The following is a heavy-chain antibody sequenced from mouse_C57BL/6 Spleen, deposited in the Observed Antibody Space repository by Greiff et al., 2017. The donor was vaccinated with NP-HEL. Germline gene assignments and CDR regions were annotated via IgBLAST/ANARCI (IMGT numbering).Heavy chain of an antibody. J-gene: IGHJ2*01. D-gene: IGHD1-1*01. Sequence: VQLQQSGTVLARPGASVKMSCKTSGYTFTSYWMHWVKQRPGQGLEWIGAIYPGNSDTSYNQKFKGKAKLTAVTSASTAYMELSSLTKEDSAVYYCTRRGTTVAPYFDYWGQGTTLTVSA. CDR1: GYTFTSYW. V-gene: IGHV1-5*01. CDR2: IYPGNSDT. CDR3: TRRGTTVAPYFDY.